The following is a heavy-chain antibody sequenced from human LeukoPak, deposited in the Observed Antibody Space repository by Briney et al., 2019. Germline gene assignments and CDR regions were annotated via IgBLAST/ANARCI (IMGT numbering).Heavy chain of an antibody. CDR1: GFTFSIYW. J-gene: IGHJ4*02. CDR3: ARSPDGFDY. CDR2: IKPDESEK. D-gene: IGHD1-14*01. V-gene: IGHV3-7*03. Sequence: GGSLRLSCAASGFTFSIYWMSWVRQAPGKGLEWVANIKPDESEKFYVDSVKGRFTISRDNAKKSLYLQMNTLRVEDTAVYYCARSPDGFDYWGQGTLVTVSS.